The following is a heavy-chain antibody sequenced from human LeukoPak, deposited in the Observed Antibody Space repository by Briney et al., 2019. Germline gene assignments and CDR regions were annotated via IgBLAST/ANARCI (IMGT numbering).Heavy chain of an antibody. J-gene: IGHJ4*02. Sequence: GGSLRLSCAASGFTFSSYGMHWVRQAPGKGLEWVAVIWYDGSNKYYADSVKGRFTISRDNSKNTLYLQMNSLRAEDTAVYYCVRGESVVAATPITYWGQGTLVTVSS. CDR1: GFTFSSYG. V-gene: IGHV3-33*01. CDR2: IWYDGSNK. D-gene: IGHD2-15*01. CDR3: VRGESVVAATPITY.